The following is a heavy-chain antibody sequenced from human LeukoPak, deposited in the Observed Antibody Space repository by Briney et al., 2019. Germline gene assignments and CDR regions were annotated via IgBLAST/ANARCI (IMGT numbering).Heavy chain of an antibody. CDR3: ARDEPGGSGALDY. CDR2: IWYDGSNK. V-gene: IGHV3-33*01. CDR1: GFTFSSYG. D-gene: IGHD2-8*02. J-gene: IGHJ4*02. Sequence: PGRSLRLSCAASGFTFSSYGMHWVRQAPGKGLEWVAVIWYDGSNKYYADSVKGRFTISRDNSKNTLYLQMNSLRAEDTAVYYCARDEPGGSGALDYWGQGTLVTVSS.